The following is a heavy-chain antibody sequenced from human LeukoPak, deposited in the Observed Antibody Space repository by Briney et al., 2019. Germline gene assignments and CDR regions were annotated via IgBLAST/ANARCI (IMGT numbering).Heavy chain of an antibody. J-gene: IGHJ4*02. V-gene: IGHV4-59*08. CDR2: ISHSGRT. CDR3: AREDTSGLEGYFDD. D-gene: IGHD3-10*01. CDR1: GGSISVFY. Sequence: PSETLSLTCAVSGGSISVFYWSWIRQPPGKGLEWIGYISHSGRTNYNPSLKSRVTISVDTSKKQFSLKLNSVTAADTAVYFCAREDTSGLEGYFDDWGQGTLVTVSS.